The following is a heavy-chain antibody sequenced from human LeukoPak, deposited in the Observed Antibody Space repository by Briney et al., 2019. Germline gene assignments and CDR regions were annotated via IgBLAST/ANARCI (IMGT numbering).Heavy chain of an antibody. Sequence: ASVKVSCKASGYTFTSYYMHWVRQAPGQGLEWMGIINPSGGSTSYAQKFQGRVTMTRDTSISTAYMELSRLRSDDTAVYYCARDRAKRFDYWGQGTLVTVSS. V-gene: IGHV1-46*01. D-gene: IGHD3-10*01. CDR3: ARDRAKRFDY. J-gene: IGHJ4*02. CDR2: INPSGGST. CDR1: GYTFTSYY.